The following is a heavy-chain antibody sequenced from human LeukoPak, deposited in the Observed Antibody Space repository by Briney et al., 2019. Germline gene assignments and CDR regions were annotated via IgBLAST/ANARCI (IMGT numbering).Heavy chain of an antibody. Sequence: GGSLRLSCAASGFTFSSYAMSWVRQAPGKGLEWVSYISSSGSTIYYADSVKGRFTISRDNAKNSLYLQMNSLRAEDTAVYYCARTRGSYSLDYWGQGTLVTVSS. CDR1: GFTFSSYA. CDR2: ISSSGSTI. V-gene: IGHV3-48*04. CDR3: ARTRGSYSLDY. J-gene: IGHJ4*02. D-gene: IGHD1-26*01.